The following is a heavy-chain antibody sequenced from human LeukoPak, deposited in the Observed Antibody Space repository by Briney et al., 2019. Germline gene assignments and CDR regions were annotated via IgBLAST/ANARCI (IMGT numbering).Heavy chain of an antibody. V-gene: IGHV5-51*01. D-gene: IGHD5-24*01. CDR3: ARHQDGYNYGGDDAFDI. Sequence: GESLKISCKGSGYSFTSYWIGWVRQMPGKGLEWMGIIYPGDSDTRYSPSFQGQVTISADKSISTAYLQWSSLKASDTAMYYCARHQDGYNYGGDDAFDIWGQGTMVTVSS. J-gene: IGHJ3*02. CDR1: GYSFTSYW. CDR2: IYPGDSDT.